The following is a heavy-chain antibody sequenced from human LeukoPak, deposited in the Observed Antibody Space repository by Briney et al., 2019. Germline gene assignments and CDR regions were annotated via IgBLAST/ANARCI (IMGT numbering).Heavy chain of an antibody. CDR2: INPNSGGT. V-gene: IGHV1-2*02. CDR1: GYTFTGYY. Sequence: ASVKVSCKASGYTFTGYYMHWVRQAPGQGLEWMGWINPNSGGTNYAQKFQGRVTTTRDTSISTAYMELSRLRSDDTAVYYCARATEDIAAAELDYWGQGTLVTVSS. J-gene: IGHJ4*02. D-gene: IGHD6-13*01. CDR3: ARATEDIAAAELDY.